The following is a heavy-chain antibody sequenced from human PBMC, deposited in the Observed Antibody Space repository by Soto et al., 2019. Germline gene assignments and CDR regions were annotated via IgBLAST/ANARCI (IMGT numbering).Heavy chain of an antibody. V-gene: IGHV1-3*01. CDR3: AREPEDGVPGDF. J-gene: IGHJ4*02. CDR2: IIVSHGRP. Sequence: QVQLVQSGAAVKEPGASVKVSCKASGYTFTSHTIHWARQAPGQGLEWMGWIIVSHGRPRIAPQFQGRVTFTTDTSATTAYMELNSLTAEDTAVYFCAREPEDGVPGDFWDQGTLVVVSS. D-gene: IGHD2-8*01. CDR1: GYTFTSHT.